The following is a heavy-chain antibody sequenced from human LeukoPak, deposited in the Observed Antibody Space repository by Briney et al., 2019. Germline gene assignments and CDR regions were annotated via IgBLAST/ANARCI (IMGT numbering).Heavy chain of an antibody. CDR3: ARTGSIAAAGTMTYFDY. CDR1: GGTFSSYA. D-gene: IGHD6-13*01. V-gene: IGHV1-69*05. J-gene: IGHJ4*02. Sequence: SVKVSCKASGGTFSSYAISWVRQAPGQGLEWMGRIIPIFGTANYAQKFQGRVTITTDESTSTAYMELSSLRSEDTAVYYCARTGSIAAAGTMTYFDYWCQGTLVTVSS. CDR2: IIPIFGTA.